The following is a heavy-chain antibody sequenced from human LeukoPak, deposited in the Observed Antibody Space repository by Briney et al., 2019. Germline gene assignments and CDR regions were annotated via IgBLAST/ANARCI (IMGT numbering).Heavy chain of an antibody. CDR2: ISWNSGSI. CDR3: ARIDFWMGMDV. J-gene: IGHJ6*04. Sequence: PGGSLRLSCAASGFTFDDYAMHWVRQAPGKGLEWVSGISWNSGSIGYADSVKGRFTISRDNAKKSLYLQMNSLRAEDTAVYYCARIDFWMGMDVWGKGTTVTVSS. D-gene: IGHD3-3*01. V-gene: IGHV3-9*01. CDR1: GFTFDDYA.